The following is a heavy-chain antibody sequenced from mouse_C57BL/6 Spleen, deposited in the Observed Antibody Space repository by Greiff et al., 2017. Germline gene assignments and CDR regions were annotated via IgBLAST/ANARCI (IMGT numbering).Heavy chain of an antibody. V-gene: IGHV2-2*01. J-gene: IGHJ1*03. CDR1: GFSLTSYG. CDR2: IWSGGST. Sequence: VMLVESGPGLVQPSQSLSITCTVSGFSLTSYGVHWVRQSPGKGLEWLGVIWSGGSTDSNAAFISRLSISKDNSKSQVFFKMNSLQADDTTIYYCARNDYYGSSYRYFDVWGTGTTVTVSS. D-gene: IGHD1-1*01. CDR3: ARNDYYGSSYRYFDV.